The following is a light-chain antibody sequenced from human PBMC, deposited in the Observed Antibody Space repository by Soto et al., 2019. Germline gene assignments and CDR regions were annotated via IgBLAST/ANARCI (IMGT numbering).Light chain of an antibody. CDR2: KAS. CDR3: QQYNSYWT. CDR1: QSISSW. Sequence: DIQITKAPSTLSASVGDRVTIPCRASQSISSWLAWYQQKPGKAPKLLIYKASSLESGVPSRFSGSGSGTEFTLTISSLQPDDFATYYCQQYNSYWTFGQGTKVDIK. V-gene: IGKV1-5*03. J-gene: IGKJ1*01.